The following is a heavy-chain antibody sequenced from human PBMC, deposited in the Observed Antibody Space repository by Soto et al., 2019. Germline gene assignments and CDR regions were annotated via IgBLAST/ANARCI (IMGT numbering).Heavy chain of an antibody. CDR2: IYYSGST. CDR3: ARVHEGYSYGYGYNWFDP. J-gene: IGHJ5*02. V-gene: IGHV4-59*01. CDR1: GGSISSYY. Sequence: SETLSLTCTVSGGSISSYYWSWIRQPPGKGLEWIGYIYYSGSTNYNPSLKSRVTISVDTSKNQCSLKLSSVTAADTAVYYWARVHEGYSYGYGYNWFDPWGQGTLVTVSS. D-gene: IGHD5-18*01.